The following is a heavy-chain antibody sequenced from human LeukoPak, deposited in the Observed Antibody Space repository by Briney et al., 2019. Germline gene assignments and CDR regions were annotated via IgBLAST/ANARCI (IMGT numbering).Heavy chain of an antibody. J-gene: IGHJ4*02. CDR3: ARATHYFDY. CDR1: GGSISSGSYY. Sequence: PSQTLSLTCTVSGGSISSGSYYWSWIRQPAGKGLEWIGRIYTSGSTNYNPSLKSRVTISEDTSKNQFSLKLSSVTAADTAVYYCARATHYFDYWGQGTLVTVSS. CDR2: IYTSGST. V-gene: IGHV4-61*02.